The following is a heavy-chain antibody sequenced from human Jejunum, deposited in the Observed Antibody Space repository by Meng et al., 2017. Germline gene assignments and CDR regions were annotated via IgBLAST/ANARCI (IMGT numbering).Heavy chain of an antibody. D-gene: IGHD4-23*01. CDR3: ARPNSGGNTYYFDY. CDR1: GGTFSTYA. CDR2: IIPIFGTA. Sequence: QVQRVQSGAEVKKPGSSVKVSCKASGGTFSTYAITWVRQAPGQGLEWMGGIIPIFGTANYAQKFQGRVTITADESTSTAYMEFSSLRSEDTAVYYCARPNSGGNTYYFDYWGQGTLVTVSS. J-gene: IGHJ4*02. V-gene: IGHV1-69*01.